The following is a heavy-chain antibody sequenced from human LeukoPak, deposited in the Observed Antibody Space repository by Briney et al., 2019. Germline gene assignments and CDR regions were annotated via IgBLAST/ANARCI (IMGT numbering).Heavy chain of an antibody. CDR1: GGSFSGYY. V-gene: IGHV4-34*01. CDR2: INHSGSA. CDR3: AREYYDSSDYPRQHYFDY. J-gene: IGHJ4*02. Sequence: SETLSLTCTVSGGSFSGYYCTWIRQPPGKGLEWIGEINHSGSANYNPSLKSRVTISLDTSKNQFSLKLSSVTAADTAVYYCAREYYDSSDYPRQHYFDYWGQGTLVTVSS. D-gene: IGHD3-22*01.